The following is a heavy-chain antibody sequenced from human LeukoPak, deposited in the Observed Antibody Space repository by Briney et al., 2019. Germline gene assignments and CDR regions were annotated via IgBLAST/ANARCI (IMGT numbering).Heavy chain of an antibody. CDR3: ARVSDYYDSSGYYLHYFDY. D-gene: IGHD3-22*01. Sequence: KPSETLSLTCTVSGGSISSYYWNWIRQPPGKGLEWIGYIYYSGSTNYNPSLKSRVTISVDTSKNQFSLKLSSVTAADTAVYYCARVSDYYDSSGYYLHYFDYWGQGTLVTVSS. V-gene: IGHV4-59*01. CDR1: GGSISSYY. J-gene: IGHJ4*02. CDR2: IYYSGST.